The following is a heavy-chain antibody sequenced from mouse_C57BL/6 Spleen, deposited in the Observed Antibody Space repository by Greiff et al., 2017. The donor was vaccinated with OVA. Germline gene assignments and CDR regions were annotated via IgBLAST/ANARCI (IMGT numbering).Heavy chain of an antibody. J-gene: IGHJ2*01. CDR3: ARESSGYYFDY. CDR1: GYAFSSSW. CDR2: IYPGDGDT. Sequence: VQLQQSGPELVKPGASVKISCKASGYAFSSSWMNWVKQRPGKGLEWIGRIYPGDGDTNYNGKFKGKATLTADKSSSTAYMQLSSLTSEDSAVYFCARESSGYYFDYWGQGTTLTVSS. V-gene: IGHV1-82*01. D-gene: IGHD3-2*02.